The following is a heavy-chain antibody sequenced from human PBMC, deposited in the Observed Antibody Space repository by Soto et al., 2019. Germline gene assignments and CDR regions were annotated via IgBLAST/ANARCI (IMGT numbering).Heavy chain of an antibody. CDR3: ASGADHYYYYYYMDV. CDR2: IYYSGST. J-gene: IGHJ6*03. Sequence: PSETLSLTCTVSGDSISSYYWSWIRQPPGKGLEWIGYIYYSGSTNYNPSLKSRVTLPVDTSKNQFSLKLSSVTAADTAVYYCASGADHYYYYYYMDVWGKGTTVTVSS. D-gene: IGHD1-26*01. CDR1: GDSISSYY. V-gene: IGHV4-59*01.